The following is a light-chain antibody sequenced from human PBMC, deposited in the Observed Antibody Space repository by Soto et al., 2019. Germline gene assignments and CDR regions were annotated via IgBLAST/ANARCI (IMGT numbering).Light chain of an antibody. J-gene: IGKJ3*01. CDR2: GAS. CDR1: QSVSSSY. V-gene: IGKV3-20*01. CDR3: QDLIFT. Sequence: EIVLTQSPGTLSLSPGERATLSCRASQSVSSSYLAWYQQKPGQAPRLLIYGASSRATGIPDRFSGSGSGTDFTLTISRLEPEAFAVYYCQDLIFTVGPGTKVDIK.